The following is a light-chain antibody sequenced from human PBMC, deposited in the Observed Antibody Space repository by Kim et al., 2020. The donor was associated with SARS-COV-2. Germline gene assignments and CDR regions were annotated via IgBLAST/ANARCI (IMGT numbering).Light chain of an antibody. V-gene: IGKV3-15*01. CDR2: GAS. J-gene: IGKJ2*01. Sequence: VSPGERATLSCRASQGISSDLAWYQQRPGQAPRLLIYGASTRATGIPARFSGSGSGTEFTLTISSLQSEDFAVYYCQQYNNWPMYTFGRGTKLEI. CDR1: QGISSD. CDR3: QQYNNWPMYT.